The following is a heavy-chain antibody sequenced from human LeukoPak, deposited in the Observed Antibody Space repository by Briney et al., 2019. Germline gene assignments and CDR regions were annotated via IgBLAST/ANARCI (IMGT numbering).Heavy chain of an antibody. V-gene: IGHV3-48*03. CDR3: ASGHSSSWYVGY. Sequence: GGSLRLSCAASGFTFSSYEMNWVRQAPGKGLEWVSYISSSGSTIYYADSVKDRFTIYRDNAKNSLYLQMNSLGAEDTAVYYCASGHSSSWYVGYWGQGTLVTVSS. CDR2: ISSSGSTI. J-gene: IGHJ4*02. CDR1: GFTFSSYE. D-gene: IGHD6-13*01.